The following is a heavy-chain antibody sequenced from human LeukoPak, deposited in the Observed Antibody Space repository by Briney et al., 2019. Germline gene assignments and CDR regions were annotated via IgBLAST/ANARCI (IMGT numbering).Heavy chain of an antibody. Sequence: GGSLRLSCAGSGFTFSSYSMNWVRQAPGKGLEWVSSITATSISTYYADSVKGRFTISRDNAKNSLYLQMNSLRAEDTAVYYCARTYYDILTGYNPYFDYWGQGTLVTVSS. CDR3: ARTYYDILTGYNPYFDY. CDR1: GFTFSSYS. D-gene: IGHD3-9*01. CDR2: ITATSIST. J-gene: IGHJ4*02. V-gene: IGHV3-21*01.